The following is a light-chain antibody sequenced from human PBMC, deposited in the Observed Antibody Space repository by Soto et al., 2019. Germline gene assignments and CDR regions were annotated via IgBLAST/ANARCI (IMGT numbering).Light chain of an antibody. CDR2: SAS. J-gene: IGKJ5*01. CDR1: QSVTSNY. V-gene: IGKV3-20*01. Sequence: IVWPQSPATLSLYPGERATLFCRASQSVTSNYLAWYQQKPGHSPRLLIYSASSRATGIPDRFSGSGSGKDFTLTISRLEGGDFAVYYCQQNVSPRRTFGQGTRLQI. CDR3: QQNVSPRRT.